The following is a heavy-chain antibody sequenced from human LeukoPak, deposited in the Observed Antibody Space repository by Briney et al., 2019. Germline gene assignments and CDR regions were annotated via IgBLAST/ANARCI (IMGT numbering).Heavy chain of an antibody. CDR1: GFTFSSYW. D-gene: IGHD2-15*01. Sequence: PGGSLRLSCAASGFTFSSYWMHWVRQAPGKGLVWVSRINSDGSSTSYADSVKGRFTISRDNAKNTLYLQMNSLRAEDTAVYYCARGLPCGSCYPVRGYGMDVWGQGTTVTVSS. CDR2: INSDGSST. V-gene: IGHV3-74*01. CDR3: ARGLPCGSCYPVRGYGMDV. J-gene: IGHJ6*02.